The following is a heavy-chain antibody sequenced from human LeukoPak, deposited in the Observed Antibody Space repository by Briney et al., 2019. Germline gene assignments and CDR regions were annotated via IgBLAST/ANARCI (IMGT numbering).Heavy chain of an antibody. CDR2: ISGSGGST. CDR1: GFTFSDYA. CDR3: AKGALLWFGELEDY. J-gene: IGHJ4*02. Sequence: PGGSLRLSCAASGFTFSDYAINWVRQAPGKGLEWVSAISGSGGSTYYSDSVKGRFTISRDNSKNTLYLRMNSLRAEDTAVYYCAKGALLWFGELEDYWGQGTLVTVSS. D-gene: IGHD3-10*01. V-gene: IGHV3-23*01.